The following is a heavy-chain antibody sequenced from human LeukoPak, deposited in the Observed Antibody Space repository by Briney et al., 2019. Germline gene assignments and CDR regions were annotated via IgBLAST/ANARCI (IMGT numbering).Heavy chain of an antibody. J-gene: IGHJ4*02. CDR1: GFIFRNYA. V-gene: IGHV3-23*01. D-gene: IGHD3-9*01. Sequence: GGSLRLSCAASGFIFRNYAMSWVRQAPGKGLEWVSAITGSGDTTCYADSVKGRFTISRDNSKNTLYVEMNTLRAEDTAVYYCAKWGDYDILTGYYASDFWGQGTLVTVSS. CDR3: AKWGDYDILTGYYASDF. CDR2: ITGSGDTT.